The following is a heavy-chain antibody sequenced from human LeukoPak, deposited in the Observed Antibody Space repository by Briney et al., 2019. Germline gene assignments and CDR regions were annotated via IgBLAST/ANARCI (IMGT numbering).Heavy chain of an antibody. Sequence: MSSQTLSLTCTVSGGSISSGSYYWSWIRQPAGKGLEWIGRIYTSGSTNYNPSLKSRVIISVDTSKNQFSLKLSSVTAADTAVYYCARTHCTNGVCPIDSWGQGTLVTVSS. CDR2: IYTSGST. J-gene: IGHJ4*02. CDR3: ARTHCTNGVCPIDS. V-gene: IGHV4-61*02. CDR1: GGSISSGSYY. D-gene: IGHD2-8*01.